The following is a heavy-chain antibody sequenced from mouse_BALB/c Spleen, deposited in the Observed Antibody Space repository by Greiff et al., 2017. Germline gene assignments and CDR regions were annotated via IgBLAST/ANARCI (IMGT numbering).Heavy chain of an antibody. Sequence: EVQLQESGPGLVKPSQTVSLTCTVTGFSITTGNYSWGWIRQFPGNKLEWIGYIYYSGTITYNPSLTSRTTITRDTSKNQFFLEMNSLTAEDTATYYCARDYGNYGYFDVWGAGTTVTVSS. CDR2: IYYSGTI. CDR1: GFSITTGNYS. J-gene: IGHJ1*01. D-gene: IGHD2-1*01. CDR3: ARDYGNYGYFDV. V-gene: IGHV3-5*02.